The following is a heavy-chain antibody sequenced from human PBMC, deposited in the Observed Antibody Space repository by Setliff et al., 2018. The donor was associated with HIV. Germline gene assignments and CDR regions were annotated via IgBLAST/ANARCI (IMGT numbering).Heavy chain of an antibody. J-gene: IGHJ6*03. CDR3: ARGQDLGATWTGYYYYYMDV. D-gene: IGHD1-26*01. V-gene: IGHV4-34*01. CDR1: GASISGHY. CDR2: TNPSGST. Sequence: SETLSLTCNVSGASISGHYWIWIRQPPGKGLEWIGETNPSGSTKYNPSLKSRVTISVDRPKNQFSLKLTSVTAADTAVYYCARGQDLGATWTGYYYYYMDVWGKGTTVTVSS.